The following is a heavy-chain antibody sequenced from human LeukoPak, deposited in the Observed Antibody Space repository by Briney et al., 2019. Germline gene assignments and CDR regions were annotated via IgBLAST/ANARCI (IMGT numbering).Heavy chain of an antibody. CDR3: LRSRPGNLLRGYGMDV. V-gene: IGHV5-51*04. CDR1: GYTFTSYW. D-gene: IGHD3-10*01. CDR2: IFPRDSDV. J-gene: IGHJ6*02. Sequence: GKSLKISCKTSGYTFTSYWIGWVRQTPGKGLECMGVIFPRDSDVRNSPSSQVQVPISSTQPTNTAYLHWESLKASDSATYYCLRSRPGNLLRGYGMDVWGPGTTVTVS.